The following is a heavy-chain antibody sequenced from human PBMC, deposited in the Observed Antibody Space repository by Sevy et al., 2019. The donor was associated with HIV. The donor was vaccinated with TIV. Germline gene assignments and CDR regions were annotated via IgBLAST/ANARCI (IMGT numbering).Heavy chain of an antibody. CDR3: ARLTLNYYDSSGYYSYFDY. V-gene: IGHV4-39*01. CDR1: GGSISSSSYY. D-gene: IGHD3-22*01. CDR2: IYYSGST. Sequence: SETLSLTCTVSGGSISSSSYYWGWIRQPPGQGLEWIGSIYYSGSTYYNPSLKSRVTISVDTSKNQFSLKLSSVTAADTAVYYCARLTLNYYDSSGYYSYFDYWGQGTLVTVSS. J-gene: IGHJ4*02.